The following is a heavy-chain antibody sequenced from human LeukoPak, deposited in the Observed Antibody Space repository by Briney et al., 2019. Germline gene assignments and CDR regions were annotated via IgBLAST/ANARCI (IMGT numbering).Heavy chain of an antibody. V-gene: IGHV4-59*13. Sequence: SETLSLTCTVSGDPINSYYWSWLRQPPGKGLEWIGYIYYSGSTNYNPSLKSRVTISVDTSKNQFSLKLSSVTAADTAVYYCARDGYNSFDYWGQGTLVTVSS. J-gene: IGHJ4*02. D-gene: IGHD5-24*01. CDR3: ARDGYNSFDY. CDR1: GDPINSYY. CDR2: IYYSGST.